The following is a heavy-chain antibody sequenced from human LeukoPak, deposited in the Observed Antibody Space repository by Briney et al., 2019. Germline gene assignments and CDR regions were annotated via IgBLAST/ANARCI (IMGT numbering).Heavy chain of an antibody. D-gene: IGHD6-6*01. CDR1: GFTFSDYA. CDR3: AKRGSYSSSFTSTFDY. Sequence: GGSLRLSCAASGFTFSDYAMTWVRQAPGKGLEWVSTINSGGAINYADSVKGRFTNSRDNPKNTLYLQMNSLRAEDTAVYYCAKRGSYSSSFTSTFDYWGQGTLVTVSS. J-gene: IGHJ4*02. CDR2: INSGGAI. V-gene: IGHV3-23*01.